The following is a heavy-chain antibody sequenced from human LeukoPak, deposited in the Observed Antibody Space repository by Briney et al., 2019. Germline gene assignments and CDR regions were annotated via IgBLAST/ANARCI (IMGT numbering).Heavy chain of an antibody. D-gene: IGHD5-18*01. CDR1: GFTFSSYG. CDR2: ITGNGATT. J-gene: IGHJ4*02. V-gene: IGHV3-23*01. CDR3: ANDLGWIQLNLG. Sequence: PGGSLRLSCAASGFTFSSYGMSWVRQAPGKGLEWVSGITGNGATTYYADSVKGRLTISRDNSRNTVYLQMNSLRAEDTAVYYCANDLGWIQLNLGRGQGTLVTVSS.